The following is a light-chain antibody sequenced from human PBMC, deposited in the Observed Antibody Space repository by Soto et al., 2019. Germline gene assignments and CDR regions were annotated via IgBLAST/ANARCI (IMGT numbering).Light chain of an antibody. V-gene: IGKV3-11*02. J-gene: IGKJ1*01. CDR2: DSS. Sequence: EMVLTQSPATLSLSPGDRATLSCRASQSVGRYLAWYQQRPGQAPRLLIYDSSNRVTGIPARFSGNGSGRDFTLTISSLEPEDFATYYCQQYDYSRTFGRGTKVDLK. CDR3: QQYDYSRT. CDR1: QSVGRY.